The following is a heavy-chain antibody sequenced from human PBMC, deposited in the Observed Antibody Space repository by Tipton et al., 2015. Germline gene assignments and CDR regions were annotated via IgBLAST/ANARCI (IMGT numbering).Heavy chain of an antibody. D-gene: IGHD1-26*01. Sequence: TLSLTCAVSAYSISSDYYWGWIRQPPGKGLEWIGEVNHSGSTNYTPSLKSRATISVDTSKNQFSLMLSSVTAADTAIYYCARSEVGDFDSWGQGTLVTVSS. CDR3: ARSEVGDFDS. V-gene: IGHV4-38-2*01. CDR2: VNHSGST. J-gene: IGHJ4*02. CDR1: AYSISSDYY.